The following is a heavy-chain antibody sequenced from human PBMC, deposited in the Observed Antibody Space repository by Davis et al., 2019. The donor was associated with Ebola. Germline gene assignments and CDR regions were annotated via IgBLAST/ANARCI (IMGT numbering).Heavy chain of an antibody. CDR3: ARGITMVQGVTPFDY. Sequence: AASVKVSCKASGLRFTDSAVQWVRQARGQRLEWLGWIVVGTSHVNIARGFQERLAFSRDVSTGTVQMELTGLRPEDTAVYYCARGITMVQGVTPFDYWGQGTLVTVSS. D-gene: IGHD3-10*01. J-gene: IGHJ4*02. V-gene: IGHV1-58*01. CDR2: IVVGTSHV. CDR1: GLRFTDSA.